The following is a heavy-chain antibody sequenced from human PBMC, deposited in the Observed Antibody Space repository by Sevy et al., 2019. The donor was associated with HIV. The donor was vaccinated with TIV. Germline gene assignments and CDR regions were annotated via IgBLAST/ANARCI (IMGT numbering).Heavy chain of an antibody. D-gene: IGHD2-2*01. J-gene: IGHJ5*02. CDR3: AKDIAPAAFPNWFDP. V-gene: IGHV3-30*18. Sequence: GGSLRLSCAASGFTVSRYGMHWVRQAPGKGLEWVAVISYDGSNKYYADSVKGRFTISRDNSKNTLYLQMNSLRAEDTAVYYCAKDIAPAAFPNWFDPWGQGTLVTVSS. CDR1: GFTVSRYG. CDR2: ISYDGSNK.